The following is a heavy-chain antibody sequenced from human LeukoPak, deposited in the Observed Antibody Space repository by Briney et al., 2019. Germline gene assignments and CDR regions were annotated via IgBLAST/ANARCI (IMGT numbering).Heavy chain of an antibody. D-gene: IGHD6-13*01. V-gene: IGHV3-33*03. CDR1: GFTFSSYG. J-gene: IGHJ4*02. CDR3: AKDRLAFGGQQLVDY. CDR2: ICYNGNSI. Sequence: GGYLRLSCAASGFTFSSYGMHWVRQGQGKGLEWVVVICYNGNSIYYADSVKGRFTISRDNSKNIFYLQMNTLRAEDTAVYYCAKDRLAFGGQQLVDYWRQGTLVTVSS.